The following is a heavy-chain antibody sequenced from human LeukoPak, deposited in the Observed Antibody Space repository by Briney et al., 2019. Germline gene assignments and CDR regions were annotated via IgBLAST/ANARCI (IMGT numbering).Heavy chain of an antibody. CDR2: IFDRGST. Sequence: SETLSLTCTVSGGSISSRSYYSGWIRRPPGKWLEWIGSIFDRGSTYYNPSLKSRVTISVDPPKTQSSLYLSSVTAADTAVYYCARSFRIRKLHAFDIWGQGTLVTVSS. CDR3: ARSFRIRKLHAFDI. V-gene: IGHV4-39*01. J-gene: IGHJ3*02. D-gene: IGHD4-23*01. CDR1: GGSISSRSYY.